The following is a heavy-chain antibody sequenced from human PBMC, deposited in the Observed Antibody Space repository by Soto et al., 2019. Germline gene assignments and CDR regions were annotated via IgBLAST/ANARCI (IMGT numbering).Heavy chain of an antibody. J-gene: IGHJ4*02. V-gene: IGHV1-46*02. CDR1: GYTFNTYY. CDR2: IHPSGGGT. CDR3: ARGGHIAVVTASFDN. D-gene: IGHD2-21*02. Sequence: QVQLVQSGAEVRKPGASVKVSCKPSGYTFNTYYLHWLRQAPGQALEWMGVIHPSGGGTTYAQKFLGRVTVTRDTSTTTVFMELSSLRSDDTAVDYCARGGHIAVVTASFDNWGQGTLVTVSS.